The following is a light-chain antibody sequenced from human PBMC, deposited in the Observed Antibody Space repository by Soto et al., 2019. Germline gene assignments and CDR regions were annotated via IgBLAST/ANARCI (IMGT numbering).Light chain of an antibody. J-gene: IGKJ3*01. Sequence: DIQMTQSPSSLSASVGDRVTITCQATQSVLNYLNWYQKKPGMAPKLLIYATTSLQSGVPPRFSGSESGTDFSGSESGTNFTLTITSLQREDFATYYCQQSYTAPFTFGPGTKVDFK. CDR1: QSVLNY. CDR2: ATT. CDR3: QQSYTAPFT. V-gene: IGKV1-39*01.